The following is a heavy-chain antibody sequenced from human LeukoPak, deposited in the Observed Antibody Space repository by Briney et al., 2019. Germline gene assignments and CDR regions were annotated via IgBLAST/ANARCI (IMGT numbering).Heavy chain of an antibody. D-gene: IGHD5-18*01. CDR2: INWNGGRT. J-gene: IGHJ2*01. CDR3: ARDLRGYSYGHWYFDL. Sequence: GGSLRLSCAASGFTFDDYGMSWVRQAPGKGLERVSGINWNGGRTGYADSVKGRFTISRDNAKNSLYLQMNSLRAEDTALYYCARDLRGYSYGHWYFDLWGRGTLVTVSS. V-gene: IGHV3-20*04. CDR1: GFTFDDYG.